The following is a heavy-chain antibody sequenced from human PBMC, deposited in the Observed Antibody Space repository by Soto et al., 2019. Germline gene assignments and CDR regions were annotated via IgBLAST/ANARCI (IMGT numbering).Heavy chain of an antibody. CDR3: AKLYYYDSSGYSFDY. J-gene: IGHJ4*02. CDR2: ISYDGSNK. CDR1: GFTFSSYG. D-gene: IGHD3-22*01. V-gene: IGHV3-30*18. Sequence: PGGSLRLSCAAPGFTFSSYGMHWVRQAPGKGLEWVAVISYDGSNKYYADSVKGRFTISRDNSKNTLYLQMNSLRAEDTAVYYCAKLYYYDSSGYSFDYWGQGTLVTVSS.